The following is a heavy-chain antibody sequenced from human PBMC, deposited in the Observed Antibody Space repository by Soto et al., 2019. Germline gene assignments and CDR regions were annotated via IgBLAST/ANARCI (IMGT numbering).Heavy chain of an antibody. D-gene: IGHD6-19*01. CDR3: AGEGSIAVAGPGGAFDI. CDR2: TRNKANSYTT. Sequence: EVQLVESGGGLVQPGGSLRLSCAASGFTFSDHYMDWVRQAPGKGLEWVGRTRNKANSYTTEYAASVKGRFTISRDDSKNSLYLQMNSLKTEVTAVYYCAGEGSIAVAGPGGAFDIWGQGTMVTVSS. V-gene: IGHV3-72*01. J-gene: IGHJ3*02. CDR1: GFTFSDHY.